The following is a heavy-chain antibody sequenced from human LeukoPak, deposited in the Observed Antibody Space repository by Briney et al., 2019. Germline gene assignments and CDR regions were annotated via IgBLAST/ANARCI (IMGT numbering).Heavy chain of an antibody. J-gene: IGHJ3*02. CDR1: GVSISNYN. CDR2: IYSSGST. CDR3: ARQPGGTAAFDI. V-gene: IGHV4-59*08. D-gene: IGHD2-2*01. Sequence: SETLSLTGSVSGVSISNYNWIWIRQPPGKGLEWIAYIYSSGSTNYNPSLKSRVTISVDTSKNQFSLKLSSVTAADTAVYYCARQPGGTAAFDIWGQGTMVTVSS.